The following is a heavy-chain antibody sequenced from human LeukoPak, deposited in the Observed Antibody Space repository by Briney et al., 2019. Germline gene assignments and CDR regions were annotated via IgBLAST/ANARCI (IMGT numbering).Heavy chain of an antibody. V-gene: IGHV1-2*02. CDR1: GGTFSSYA. CDR3: ARVKGLWFGELYL. Sequence: ASVKVSCKASGGTFSSYAISWVRQAPGQGLEWMGWINPNSGGTNYAQKFQGRVTMTRDTSISTAYMELSRLRSDDTAVYYCARVKGLWFGELYLWGQGTLVTVSS. CDR2: INPNSGGT. J-gene: IGHJ4*02. D-gene: IGHD3-10*01.